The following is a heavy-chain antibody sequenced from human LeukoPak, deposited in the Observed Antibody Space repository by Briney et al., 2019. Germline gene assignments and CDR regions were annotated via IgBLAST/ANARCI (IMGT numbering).Heavy chain of an antibody. Sequence: SETLSLTSAVYGGSFSGYYWSWIRQPPGKGLEWNGEINHSGSTNYNPSLKSRVTISVDTSKYQFSLKLSSVTAADTAVYYCARPLRRYCSGGSCRSGAFDIWGQGTMVTVSS. D-gene: IGHD2-15*01. CDR2: INHSGST. J-gene: IGHJ3*02. CDR1: GGSFSGYY. V-gene: IGHV4-34*01. CDR3: ARPLRRYCSGGSCRSGAFDI.